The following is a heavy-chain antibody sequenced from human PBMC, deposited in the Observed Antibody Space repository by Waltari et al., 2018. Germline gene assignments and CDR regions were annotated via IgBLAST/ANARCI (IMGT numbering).Heavy chain of an antibody. Sequence: QVQLVESGGGVVQPGRALRLSCVASGIPFSSYDMHWVRQAPGKGLEWVTVIWSDGTNRYYTDSVKGRFTVSRDNSKNTLYLQMNSLRAEDTAVYYCARIRRRGYGAYGSWGQGTLVTVSS. CDR3: ARIRRRGYGAYGS. CDR1: GIPFSSYD. CDR2: IWSDGTNR. V-gene: IGHV3-33*01. D-gene: IGHD4-17*01. J-gene: IGHJ4*02.